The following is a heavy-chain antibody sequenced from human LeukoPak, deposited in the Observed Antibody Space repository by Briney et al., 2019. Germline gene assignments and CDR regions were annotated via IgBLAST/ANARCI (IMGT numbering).Heavy chain of an antibody. CDR2: IYYSGST. CDR1: GGSVSSSSYY. CDR3: ARLGASSSWHYFDY. Sequence: SETLSLTCTVSGGSVSSSSYYWGWIRQPPGKGLEWIGSIYYSGSTYYNPSLKSRVTISVDTSKNQFSLKLSSVTAADTAVYYCARLGASSSWHYFDYWGQGTLVTVSS. J-gene: IGHJ4*02. V-gene: IGHV4-39*01. D-gene: IGHD6-13*01.